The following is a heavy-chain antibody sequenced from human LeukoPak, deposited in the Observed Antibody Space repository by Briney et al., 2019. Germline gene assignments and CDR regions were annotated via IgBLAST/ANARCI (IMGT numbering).Heavy chain of an antibody. J-gene: IGHJ5*02. CDR2: IDANSGGT. CDR3: ARELLPAVTEGWFDP. CDR1: GYTFTGYF. D-gene: IGHD2-2*01. Sequence: ASVKVSCKVSGYTFTGYFMHWVRQAPGQGLEWMGWIDANSGGTNFAQKFQGRVTMTRDTSFSTAYMDLSSLRSDDTAVYYCARELLPAVTEGWFDPWGQGTLVTVSS. V-gene: IGHV1-2*02.